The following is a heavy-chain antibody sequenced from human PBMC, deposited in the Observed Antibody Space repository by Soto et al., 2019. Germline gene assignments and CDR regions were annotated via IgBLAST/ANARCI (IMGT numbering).Heavy chain of an antibody. CDR2: ISAHNGNT. D-gene: IGHD1-1*01. CDR1: GYTFTSYG. V-gene: IGHV1-18*01. Sequence: QVHLVQSGAEVKKPGASVKVSCKASGYTFTSYGITWVRQAPGQGLEWMGWISAHNGNTDYAQKLEGRVIVTRDTSTSTAYMELRSLRSDDTAVYYCARGRYGDYWGQGALVTVSS. J-gene: IGHJ4*02. CDR3: ARGRYGDY.